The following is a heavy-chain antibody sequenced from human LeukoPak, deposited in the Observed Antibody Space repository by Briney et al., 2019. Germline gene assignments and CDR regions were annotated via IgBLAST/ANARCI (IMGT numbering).Heavy chain of an antibody. J-gene: IGHJ6*03. CDR3: ARGPQWRGDSYYMDV. Sequence: ASVKVSCKGSGYTFTNFDINWVRQATGQGLEWMGWMNPNSGNTGSAQKLQGRVTLTMKTSISTAYIELSSLRSEDTAVYYCARGPQWRGDSYYMDVWGRGTTDTVSS. D-gene: IGHD6-19*01. V-gene: IGHV1-8*01. CDR1: GYTFTNFD. CDR2: MNPNSGNT.